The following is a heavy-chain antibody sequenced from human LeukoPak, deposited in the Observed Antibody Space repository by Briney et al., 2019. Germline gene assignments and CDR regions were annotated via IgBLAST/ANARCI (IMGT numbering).Heavy chain of an antibody. CDR2: IYHSGST. J-gene: IGHJ4*02. CDR1: GYSLSSRYY. CDR3: ARASDYGEIDY. V-gene: IGHV4-38-2*01. Sequence: SETLSLTCPVSGYSLSSRYYWGWIRPPPGKGLEWIGSIYHSGSTYYNPSIKSRVTLSVDTSKNQISLKLSSVPAADTAVYYCARASDYGEIDYWGQGTLVTVSS. D-gene: IGHD4-17*01.